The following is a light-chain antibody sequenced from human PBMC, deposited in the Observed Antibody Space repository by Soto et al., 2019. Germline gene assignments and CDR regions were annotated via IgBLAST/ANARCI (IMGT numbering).Light chain of an antibody. Sequence: EIVLTQSPGTLSLSPGERATLSCRASQSVSSSYLAWYQQKPGQAPRLLIYGVSSRATGIPDRFSGSGSGTDFTLTISRLESDDFAVYYSQHYANSPPITFGQATLLEIK. CDR2: GVS. CDR3: QHYANSPPIT. J-gene: IGKJ5*01. CDR1: QSVSSSY. V-gene: IGKV3-20*01.